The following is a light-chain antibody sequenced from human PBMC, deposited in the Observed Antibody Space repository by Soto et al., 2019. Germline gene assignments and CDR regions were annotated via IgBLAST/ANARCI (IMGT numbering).Light chain of an antibody. J-gene: IGLJ1*01. V-gene: IGLV2-14*01. CDR2: EVI. CDR3: SSSTSSNTFV. CDR1: NSDVNY. Sequence: QSALTQPASVSGAPGQSITISCTATNSDVNYVSWHQQHPGKAPKLMIYEVINRSSGVSTRFSGSKSGNTASLTISGLQAEDEADYYCSSSTSSNTFVSGTGTKVTVL.